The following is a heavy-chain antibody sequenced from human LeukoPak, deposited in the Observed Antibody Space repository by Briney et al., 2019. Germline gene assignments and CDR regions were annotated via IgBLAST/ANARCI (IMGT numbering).Heavy chain of an antibody. D-gene: IGHD2-2*01. V-gene: IGHV1-69*13. Sequence: ASVKVSCKASGGTFSSNAISWVRQAPGQGLEWMGGIIPIFGTPNYAQKFQGRVTITADESTSTAFMELSSLRSEDTAVYYCARKKMQYQLLNYYNGLDVWGQGTTVTVSS. CDR1: GGTFSSNA. CDR2: IIPIFGTP. J-gene: IGHJ6*02. CDR3: ARKKMQYQLLNYYNGLDV.